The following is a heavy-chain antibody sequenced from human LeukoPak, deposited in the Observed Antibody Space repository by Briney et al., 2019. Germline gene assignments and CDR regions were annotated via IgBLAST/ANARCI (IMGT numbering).Heavy chain of an antibody. V-gene: IGHV4-38-2*02. CDR1: GYSISSGYY. CDR3: ARAGGYNFGSIDY. D-gene: IGHD5-18*01. Sequence: SETLSLTCTVSGYSISSGYYWGWIRQPPGKGLEWIGSIYHSGSTYYNPSLKSRVTISVDTSKNQFSLKLSSVTAADTAVYYCARAGGYNFGSIDYWGQGTLVTVSS. CDR2: IYHSGST. J-gene: IGHJ4*02.